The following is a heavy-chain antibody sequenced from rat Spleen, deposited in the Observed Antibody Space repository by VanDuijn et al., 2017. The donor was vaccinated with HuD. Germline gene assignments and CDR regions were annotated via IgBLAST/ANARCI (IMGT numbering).Heavy chain of an antibody. CDR1: GFTFSNYG. CDR2: ISYDGSST. Sequence: EVQLVESGGGLVQPGRSLKLSCAASGFTFSNYGMAWVRQAPTKGLEWVATISYDGSSTYYRDSVKGRFTISRDNAKSTLYLQMDSLRSEDTATYYCARGAVADYWGQGVMVTVSS. D-gene: IGHD1-1*01. CDR3: ARGAVADY. J-gene: IGHJ2*01. V-gene: IGHV5-29*01.